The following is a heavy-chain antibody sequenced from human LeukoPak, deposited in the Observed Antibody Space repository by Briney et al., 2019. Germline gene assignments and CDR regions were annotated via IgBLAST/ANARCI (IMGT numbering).Heavy chain of an antibody. CDR1: GGSISSGSYY. Sequence: PSETLSLTCTVSGGSISSGSYYWSWIRQPAGKGLEWIGRIYTSGSTNYNPSLKSRVIISVDTSKNQFSLKLSSVTAADTAVYYCARDKVTTIFGVVMRGPDFFDYWGQGTLVTVSS. D-gene: IGHD3-3*01. CDR2: IYTSGST. CDR3: ARDKVTTIFGVVMRGPDFFDY. J-gene: IGHJ4*02. V-gene: IGHV4-61*02.